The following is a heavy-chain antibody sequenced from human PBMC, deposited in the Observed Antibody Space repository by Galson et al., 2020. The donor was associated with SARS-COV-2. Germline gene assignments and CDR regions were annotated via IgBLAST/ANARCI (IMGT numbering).Heavy chain of an antibody. Sequence: SQTLSLTCAVSGGSVSSGAFSWTXIRQXPXKGLEWXGXXXXXXXTYYNPSLKSRVSISVDRSKNQFSLNLSSVTAADTAVYYCARGQQTELLTPFDFWGQGTLVTVSS. D-gene: IGHD1-26*01. CDR3: ARGQQTELLTPFDF. V-gene: IGHV4-30-2*01. CDR1: GGSVSSGAFS. J-gene: IGHJ4*02. CDR2: XXXXXXT.